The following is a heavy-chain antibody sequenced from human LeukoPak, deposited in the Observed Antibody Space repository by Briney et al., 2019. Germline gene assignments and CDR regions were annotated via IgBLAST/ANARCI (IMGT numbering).Heavy chain of an antibody. V-gene: IGHV1-2*06. Sequence: ASVKVSCKASRYTFTGYYMHWVRQAPGHGLEWMGRINPNSGGTNYAQKFQGTVTLTRDTPISTAYMELSRLRSDDTAVYYCAREGCSSTSCYGPHYYYYYYMDVWGKGTTVTVSS. CDR2: INPNSGGT. D-gene: IGHD2-2*01. CDR3: AREGCSSTSCYGPHYYYYYYMDV. CDR1: RYTFTGYY. J-gene: IGHJ6*03.